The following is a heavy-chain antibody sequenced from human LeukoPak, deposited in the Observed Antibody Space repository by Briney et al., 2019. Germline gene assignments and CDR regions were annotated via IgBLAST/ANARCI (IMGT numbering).Heavy chain of an antibody. CDR2: INSDGSST. CDR3: AREGYDILTGYYNVDDAFDI. V-gene: IGHV3-74*01. J-gene: IGHJ3*02. CDR1: GFTFSSYW. D-gene: IGHD3-9*01. Sequence: PGGSLSLSCAASGFTFSSYWMHWVRQAPGKGLVWVSRINSDGSSTSYADSVKGRFTISRDNAKNTLYLQMNSLRAEDTAVYYCAREGYDILTGYYNVDDAFDIWGQGTMVTVSS.